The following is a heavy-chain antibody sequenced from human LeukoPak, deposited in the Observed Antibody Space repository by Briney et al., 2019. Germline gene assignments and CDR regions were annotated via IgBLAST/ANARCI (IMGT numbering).Heavy chain of an antibody. CDR3: AREGIHLYFPLTH. Sequence: GGSLRLSCAASGFTFSDFWMSWVRQAPGKGLEWVANIRQDGSEKYYVDSVKGRFTISRDNAQKSLYLEIDSLRAEDTAVYYCAREGIHLYFPLTHCGQGTLVTVSS. D-gene: IGHD2/OR15-2a*01. J-gene: IGHJ4*01. V-gene: IGHV3-7*01. CDR1: GFTFSDFW. CDR2: IRQDGSEK.